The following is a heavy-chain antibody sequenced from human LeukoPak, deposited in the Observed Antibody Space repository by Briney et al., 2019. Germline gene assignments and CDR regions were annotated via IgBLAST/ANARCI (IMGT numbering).Heavy chain of an antibody. V-gene: IGHV3-20*04. CDR1: GFTFDDYG. Sequence: GGSLRLSCAASGFTFDDYGMSWVRQTAEKGLEWVSGINWDGSNTGYADSVKGRFTISRDNAKNSLYLQMNSLRAEDTAFYYCARESHSSVYWAFDYWGQGTLVTVSS. D-gene: IGHD3-22*01. J-gene: IGHJ4*02. CDR3: ARESHSSVYWAFDY. CDR2: INWDGSNT.